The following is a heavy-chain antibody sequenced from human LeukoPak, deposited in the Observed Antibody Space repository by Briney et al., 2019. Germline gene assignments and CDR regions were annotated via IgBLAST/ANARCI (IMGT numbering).Heavy chain of an antibody. Sequence: GGSLGLSCTASGFSFSSYWMTWVRQAPGKGLEWVANIKQDGSEKYYVDSVKGRFTISRDNAKNSLYLQMNSLRAEDTAVYYCARGAMIVVAASFVDYWGQGTLVTVSS. CDR1: GFSFSSYW. J-gene: IGHJ4*02. D-gene: IGHD3-22*01. CDR2: IKQDGSEK. CDR3: ARGAMIVVAASFVDY. V-gene: IGHV3-7*01.